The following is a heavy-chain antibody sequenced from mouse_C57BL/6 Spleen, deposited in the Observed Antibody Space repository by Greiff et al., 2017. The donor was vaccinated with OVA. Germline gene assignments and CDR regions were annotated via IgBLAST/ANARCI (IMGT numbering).Heavy chain of an antibody. CDR1: GFTFSSYG. D-gene: IGHD1-1*01. CDR3: ARHLITTFAY. Sequence: DVKLQESGGDLVKPGGSLKLSCAASGFTFSSYGMSWVRQTPDKRLEWVATISSGGSYTYYPDSVKGRFTISRDNAKNTLYLQMSSLKSEDTAMYYCARHLITTFAYWGQGTLVTVSA. CDR2: ISSGGSYT. V-gene: IGHV5-6*02. J-gene: IGHJ3*01.